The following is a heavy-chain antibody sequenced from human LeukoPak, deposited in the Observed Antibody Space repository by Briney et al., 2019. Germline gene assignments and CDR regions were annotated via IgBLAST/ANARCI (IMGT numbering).Heavy chain of an antibody. CDR1: GYTFTGYY. V-gene: IGHV1-2*02. CDR2: INPNSGGT. Sequence: ASVKVSCKASGYTFTGYYMHWVRQAPGQGLEWMGWINPNSGGTNYAQKFQGRVTMTRDTSISTAYMELSRLRSDDTAVYYCARAYSSGWHGGGGFDPWGQGTLVTVSS. J-gene: IGHJ5*02. CDR3: ARAYSSGWHGGGGFDP. D-gene: IGHD6-19*01.